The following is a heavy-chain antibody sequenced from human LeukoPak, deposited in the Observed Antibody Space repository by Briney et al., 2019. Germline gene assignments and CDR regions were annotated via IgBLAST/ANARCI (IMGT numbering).Heavy chain of an antibody. CDR1: GGSFSGYY. CDR3: ARVRCSSTSCLFDY. V-gene: IGHV4-34*01. CDR2: INHSGST. J-gene: IGHJ4*02. D-gene: IGHD2-2*01. Sequence: SKTLSLTCAVYGGSFSGYYWSWIRQPPGKGLEWIGEINHSGSTNYNPSLRSRVTISVDTSKNQFSLKLSSVTAADTAVYYCARVRCSSTSCLFDYWGQGTLVTVSS.